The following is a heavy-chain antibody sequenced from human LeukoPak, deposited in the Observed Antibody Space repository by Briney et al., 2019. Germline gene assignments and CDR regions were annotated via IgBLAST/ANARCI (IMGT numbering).Heavy chain of an antibody. CDR2: IWYDGSNK. D-gene: IGHD2/OR15-2a*01. Sequence: GGSLRLSCAASDFTFSSYGMHWVRQAPGKGLEWVALIWYDGSNKYYADSVKGRLTISRDNSKNTLYLQMNSLRAEDTAVYYCAREGPRGNSQFDYWGQGTLVTVSS. CDR3: AREGPRGNSQFDY. J-gene: IGHJ4*02. V-gene: IGHV3-33*08. CDR1: DFTFSSYG.